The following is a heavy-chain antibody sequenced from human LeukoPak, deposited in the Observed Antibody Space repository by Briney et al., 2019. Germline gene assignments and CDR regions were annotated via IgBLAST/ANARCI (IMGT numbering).Heavy chain of an antibody. J-gene: IGHJ5*02. Sequence: PGGSLRLSCAASGFTFSSYSMNWVRQAPGKGLEWVSSISSSSSYIYYADSVKGRFTISRDNAKNSLYLQMNTVRPEDTAVYYCARESGHMPDWFDPWGQGTLVTVSS. CDR1: GFTFSSYS. CDR3: ARESGHMPDWFDP. CDR2: ISSSSSYI. V-gene: IGHV3-21*01. D-gene: IGHD2-2*01.